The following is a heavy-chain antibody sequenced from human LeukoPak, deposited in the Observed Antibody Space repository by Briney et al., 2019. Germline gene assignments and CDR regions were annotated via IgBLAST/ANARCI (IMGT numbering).Heavy chain of an antibody. CDR1: GFTFSCYE. J-gene: IGHJ3*02. Sequence: GGSLRLPCAASGFTFSCYEMNWVRQAPGKGLEWVSYISSSGSTIYYADSMKGRFTISRDNAKNSLYLQMNSLRAEDTAVYYCAGSYYLGGKGAFDIWGQGTMVTVSS. D-gene: IGHD6-19*01. V-gene: IGHV3-48*03. CDR3: AGSYYLGGKGAFDI. CDR2: ISSSGSTI.